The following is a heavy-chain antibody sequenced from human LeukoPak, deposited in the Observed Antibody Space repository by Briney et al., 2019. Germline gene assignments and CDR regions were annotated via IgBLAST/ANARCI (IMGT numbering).Heavy chain of an antibody. CDR1: GGSISSSSYY. Sequence: SETLSLTCTVSGGSISSSSYYWGWIRQPPGKGLEWIGSIYYSGSTYYNPSLKSRVTISVDTSKNQFSLKLSSVTAADTAVYYCARTPLSSGWYFRKYNWFDPWGQGTLVTVSS. D-gene: IGHD6-19*01. CDR3: ARTPLSSGWYFRKYNWFDP. J-gene: IGHJ5*02. V-gene: IGHV4-39*07. CDR2: IYYSGST.